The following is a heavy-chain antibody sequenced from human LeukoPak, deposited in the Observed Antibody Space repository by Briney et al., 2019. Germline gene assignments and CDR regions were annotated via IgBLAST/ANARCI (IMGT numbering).Heavy chain of an antibody. Sequence: SETLSLTCTVSGGSIGSYYWSWIRQPPGKGLGWIGYIYYSGSTNYNPSLKSRVTISVDTSKNQFSLKLSSVTAADAAVYYCASIAVAGTFADYWGQGTLVTVSS. CDR3: ASIAVAGTFADY. CDR1: GGSIGSYY. D-gene: IGHD6-19*01. CDR2: IYYSGST. V-gene: IGHV4-59*01. J-gene: IGHJ4*02.